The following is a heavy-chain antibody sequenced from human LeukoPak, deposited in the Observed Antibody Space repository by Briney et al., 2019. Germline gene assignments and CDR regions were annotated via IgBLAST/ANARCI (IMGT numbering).Heavy chain of an antibody. V-gene: IGHV3-21*06. J-gene: IGHJ4*02. D-gene: IGHD2-15*01. CDR1: GFTFSTYS. Sequence: GGSRRLSCAASGFTFSTYSMNWVRQAPGKGLEWVSSISSSSSYIYYADSVKGRFTISRDNAKNSLYLQMDSLRAEDTAVFYCAKSPEGYCSGGTCYLYFDYWGQGSLVTVSS. CDR2: ISSSSSYI. CDR3: AKSPEGYCSGGTCYLYFDY.